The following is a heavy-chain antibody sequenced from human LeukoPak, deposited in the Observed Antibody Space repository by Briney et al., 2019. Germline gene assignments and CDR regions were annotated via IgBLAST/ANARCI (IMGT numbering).Heavy chain of an antibody. CDR3: ATALEYCSSTSCYTFDY. Sequence: ASVKVSCKVSGYTLTELSMHWVRQAPGKGLEWMGGFDPEDGETIYAQKFQGRVTMTEDTSTDTAYMELGSLRSEDTAVYYCATALEYCSSTSCYTFDYWGQGTLVTVSS. D-gene: IGHD2-2*02. V-gene: IGHV1-24*01. J-gene: IGHJ4*02. CDR1: GYTLTELS. CDR2: FDPEDGET.